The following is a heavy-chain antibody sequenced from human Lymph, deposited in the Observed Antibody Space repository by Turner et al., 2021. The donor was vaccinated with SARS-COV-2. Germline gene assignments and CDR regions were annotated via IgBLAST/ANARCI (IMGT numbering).Heavy chain of an antibody. D-gene: IGHD4-17*01. CDR1: GGSISSGGYY. V-gene: IGHV4-31*03. CDR2: IYYRGST. Sequence: QVPLQESGPGLVKPSQTLSLTCPFSGGSISSGGYYWSWIRQHPGKGLEWIGYIYYRGSTYYNPSLKSRVTISVDTSKNQFSLKLSSVTAADTAVYYCARDYGGNSNYFGYWGQGTLVTVSS. CDR3: ARDYGGNSNYFGY. J-gene: IGHJ4*02.